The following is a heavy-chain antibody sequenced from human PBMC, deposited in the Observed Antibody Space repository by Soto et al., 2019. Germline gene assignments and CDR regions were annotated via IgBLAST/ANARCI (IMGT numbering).Heavy chain of an antibody. D-gene: IGHD2-2*01. V-gene: IGHV1-2*02. Sequence: QVRLVQSGAEVKEPGASVKVSCKASGYTFIDYYMHWVRQAPGQGLEWVGWINPNNGGTNYAQKFQGRVTMTRDTSISTVYMDLSRRRFYDTAVYYCAGDSDAALKPAVFFPSWYGMDFWGQGTTVTVSS. CDR3: AGDSDAALKPAVFFPSWYGMDF. CDR2: INPNNGGT. CDR1: GYTFIDYY. J-gene: IGHJ6*02.